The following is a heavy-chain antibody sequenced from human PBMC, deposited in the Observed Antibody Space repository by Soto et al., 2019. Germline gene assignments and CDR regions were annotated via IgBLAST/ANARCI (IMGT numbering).Heavy chain of an antibody. CDR2: IYYSGST. Sequence: SETLSLTCTVSGGSISSGGYYWSWIRQHPGKGLEWIGYIYYSGSTYYNPSLKSRVTISVDTSKNQFSLKLSSVTAADTSVYYCARGSAYYDYVWGSYRYTRLFDSCGQGTLVTVSS. D-gene: IGHD3-16*02. V-gene: IGHV4-31*03. CDR3: ARGSAYYDYVWGSYRYTRLFDS. J-gene: IGHJ4*02. CDR1: GGSISSGGYY.